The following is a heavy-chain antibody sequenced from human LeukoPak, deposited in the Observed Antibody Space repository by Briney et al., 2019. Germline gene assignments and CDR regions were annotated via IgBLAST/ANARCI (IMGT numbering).Heavy chain of an antibody. J-gene: IGHJ4*02. V-gene: IGHV1-46*01. CDR1: GYTFTSYY. D-gene: IGHD3-22*01. CDR3: ARDIGGYVDY. CDR2: INPSGGST. Sequence: ASVKVSCKSSGYTFTSYYMHWVRQAAGQGLEWMGIINPSGGSTSYAQKFQGRVTMTRDTSTSTVYMELSSLRSEDTAVYYCARDIGGYVDYWGQGTLLTVSS.